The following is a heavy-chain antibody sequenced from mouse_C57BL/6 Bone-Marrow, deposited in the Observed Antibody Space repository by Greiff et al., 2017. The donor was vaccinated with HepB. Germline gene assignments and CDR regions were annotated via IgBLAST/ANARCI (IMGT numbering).Heavy chain of an antibody. D-gene: IGHD1-1*01. CDR2: ISYDGSN. CDR3: ARDGITTVS. J-gene: IGHJ2*01. V-gene: IGHV3-6*01. Sequence: EVKLMESGPGLVKPSQSLSLTCSVTGYSITSGYYWNWIRQFPGNKLEWMGYISYDGSNNYNPSLKNRISITRDTSKNQFFLKLNSVTTEDTATYYCARDGITTVSWGQGTTLTVSS. CDR1: GYSITSGYY.